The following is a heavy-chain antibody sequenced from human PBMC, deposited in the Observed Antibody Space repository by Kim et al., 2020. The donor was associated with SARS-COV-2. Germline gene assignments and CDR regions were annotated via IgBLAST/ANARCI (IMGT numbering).Heavy chain of an antibody. CDR3: ARAPPLIVVVPAAIAFDI. J-gene: IGHJ3*02. Sequence: KSRVTISVDTSKNQFSLKLSSVTAADTAVYYCARAPPLIVVVPAAIAFDIWGQGTMVTVSS. D-gene: IGHD2-2*01. V-gene: IGHV4-31*02.